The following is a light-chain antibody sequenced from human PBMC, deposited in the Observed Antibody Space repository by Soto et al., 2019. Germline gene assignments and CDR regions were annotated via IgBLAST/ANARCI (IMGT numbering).Light chain of an antibody. J-gene: IGLJ2*01. Sequence: QSVLTQPPSVSGAPGQRVTISCTGSSTNIGAGYNVHWYQQLPGTAPKLLIFVNVNRPSGVPDRFSGSKSGTSASLAITGLQAEDEADYYCSSYTSSSTPHVVFGGGTQLTVL. CDR2: VNV. V-gene: IGLV1-40*01. CDR1: STNIGAGYN. CDR3: SSYTSSSTPHVV.